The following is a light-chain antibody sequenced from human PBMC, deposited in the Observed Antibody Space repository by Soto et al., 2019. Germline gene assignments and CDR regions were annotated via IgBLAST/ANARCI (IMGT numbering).Light chain of an antibody. CDR2: WAS. J-gene: IGKJ2*01. CDR3: QQYYSTPPYT. CDR1: QSVLYSSNNKNY. Sequence: DIVMTQSPDSLAVSLGERATINCKSSQSVLYSSNNKNYLAWYQQKPGQPPKLLIYWASTRESGVPDRFSGRGSGTDFTLTISGLQAEDVAVYYCQQYYSTPPYTFGQGTKLEIK. V-gene: IGKV4-1*01.